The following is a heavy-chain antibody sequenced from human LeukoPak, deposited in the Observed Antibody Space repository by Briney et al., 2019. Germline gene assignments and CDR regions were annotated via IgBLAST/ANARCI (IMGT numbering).Heavy chain of an antibody. CDR2: IYHSGSS. D-gene: IGHD1-26*01. CDR3: ARVGSYLHYFDY. Sequence: PSETLSLTCAVSGGSISSSNWWSWVRQPPGKGLEWIGEIYHSGSSNYNPSLKSRVTISVDKSKNQFSLKLSSVTAADTAVYYCARVGSYLHYFDYWGQRTLVTVSS. J-gene: IGHJ4*02. CDR1: GGSISSSNW. V-gene: IGHV4-4*02.